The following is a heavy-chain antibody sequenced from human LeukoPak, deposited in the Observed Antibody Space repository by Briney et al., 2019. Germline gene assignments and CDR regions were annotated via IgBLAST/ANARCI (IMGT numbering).Heavy chain of an antibody. CDR1: GFTFSSYG. CDR3: MISSWGNPYYYYGMDV. D-gene: IGHD6-13*01. V-gene: IGHV3-73*01. J-gene: IGHJ6*02. Sequence: PGGSLRLSCAASGFTFSSYGMHWVRQASGKGLEWVGRIRSKANSYATAYAASVKGRFTISRDDSKNTAYLQMNSLKTEDTAVYYCMISSWGNPYYYYGMDVWGQGTTVTVSS. CDR2: IRSKANSYAT.